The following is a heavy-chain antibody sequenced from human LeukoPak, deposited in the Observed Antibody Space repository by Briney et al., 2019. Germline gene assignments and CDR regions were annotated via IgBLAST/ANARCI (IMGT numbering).Heavy chain of an antibody. D-gene: IGHD4-17*01. Sequence: GGSLRLSCAASGFTFSSYGMHWVRQAPGKGLEWVAVIWYDGSNKYYADSVKGRFTISRDNSKNTLYLQMNSLRAEDTAVYYCARHLRAHYFDYWGQGTLVTVSS. J-gene: IGHJ4*02. CDR3: ARHLRAHYFDY. CDR1: GFTFSSYG. CDR2: IWYDGSNK. V-gene: IGHV3-33*01.